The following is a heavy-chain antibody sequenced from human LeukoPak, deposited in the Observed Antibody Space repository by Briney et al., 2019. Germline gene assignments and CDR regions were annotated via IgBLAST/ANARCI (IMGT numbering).Heavy chain of an antibody. D-gene: IGHD5-12*01. CDR2: ISSNRDTI. CDR3: ARGPGYGHYFDY. J-gene: IGHJ4*02. Sequence: PGGSLRLSCAAAGFTFDTYPMNWVRQAPGRRLEWISYISSNRDTIYYAASVKGRFTISRDNARYSLYLQMNSLRDEDTAVYYCARGPGYGHYFDYWGQGALVTVSS. V-gene: IGHV3-48*02. CDR1: GFTFDTYP.